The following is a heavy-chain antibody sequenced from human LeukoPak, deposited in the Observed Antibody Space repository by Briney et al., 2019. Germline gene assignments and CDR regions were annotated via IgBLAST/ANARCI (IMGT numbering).Heavy chain of an antibody. D-gene: IGHD2-8*01. Sequence: ASVKVSCKVSGYTLTELSMHWVRQAPGKGLEWMGGFDPEDGETIYAQKFQGRVTMTEDTSTDTAYMELSSLRSEDTAVYYCATVVMDRYYYYYGMDVWGQGTTVTVSS. CDR1: GYTLTELS. CDR3: ATVVMDRYYYYYGMDV. V-gene: IGHV1-24*01. CDR2: FDPEDGET. J-gene: IGHJ6*02.